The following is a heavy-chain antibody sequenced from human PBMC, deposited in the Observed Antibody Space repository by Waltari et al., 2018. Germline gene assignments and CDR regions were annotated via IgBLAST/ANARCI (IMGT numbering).Heavy chain of an antibody. CDR2: IIPILGIA. Sequence: QVQLVQSGAEVKKPGSSVKVSCKASGGTFSSYAISWVRQAPGQGLEWMGGIIPILGIANYAQKFQGRVTITADESMSTAYMELSSLRSEDTAVYYCARSPKRRDGYNSHFDYWGQGTLVTVSS. D-gene: IGHD5-12*01. CDR3: ARSPKRRDGYNSHFDY. V-gene: IGHV1-69*04. CDR1: GGTFSSYA. J-gene: IGHJ4*02.